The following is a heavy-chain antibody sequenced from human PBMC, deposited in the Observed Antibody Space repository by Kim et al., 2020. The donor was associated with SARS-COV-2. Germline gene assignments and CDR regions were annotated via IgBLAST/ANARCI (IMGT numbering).Heavy chain of an antibody. CDR1: GFTVSSNY. CDR2: IYSGGST. D-gene: IGHD5-18*01. CDR3: ARVRGYGPYYFDY. V-gene: IGHV3-66*02. Sequence: GGSLRLSCAASGFTVSSNYMSWVRQAPGKGLEWVSVIYSGGSTYYADSVKGRFTISRDNSKNTLYLQMNSLRAEDTAVYYCARVRGYGPYYFDYWGQGTLVTVSS. J-gene: IGHJ4*02.